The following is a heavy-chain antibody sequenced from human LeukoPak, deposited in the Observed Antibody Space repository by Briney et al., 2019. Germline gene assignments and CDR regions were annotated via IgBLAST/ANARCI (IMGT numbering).Heavy chain of an antibody. CDR2: SSTTGNTI. Sequence: GGSLRLSCAASGLTFSAYSMIWVRQAPGKGLEWVSYSSTTGNTIHYTDSVKGRFTASRDNAKNSLFLQMNSLRDEDTAVYYCARRGGGGRSDALDIWGQGTMVTVSS. CDR3: ARRGGGGRSDALDI. V-gene: IGHV3-48*02. CDR1: GLTFSAYS. J-gene: IGHJ3*02. D-gene: IGHD2-21*01.